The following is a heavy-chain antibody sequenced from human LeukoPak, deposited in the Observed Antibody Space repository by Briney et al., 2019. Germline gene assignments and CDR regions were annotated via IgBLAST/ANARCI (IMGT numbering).Heavy chain of an antibody. Sequence: SQTLSPTCSVSGGSISSGDYYWSWIRQPPGKGLEWIGYIYYSGSTYYNPSLKSRVTISVDTSKSQFSLKLSSVTAADTAVYYCARAAPITMVRGVYFDYWGQGTLVTVSS. J-gene: IGHJ4*02. CDR3: ARAAPITMVRGVYFDY. CDR1: GGSISSGDYY. V-gene: IGHV4-30-4*08. CDR2: IYYSGST. D-gene: IGHD3-10*01.